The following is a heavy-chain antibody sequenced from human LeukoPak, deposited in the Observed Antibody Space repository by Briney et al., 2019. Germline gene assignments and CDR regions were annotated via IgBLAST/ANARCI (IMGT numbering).Heavy chain of an antibody. CDR3: ARDEWSAAAGTSYNWFDP. Sequence: SVKVSCKASGGTFSSYAISWVRQAPGQELEWMGGIIPIFGTANYAQKFQGRVTITADKSTSTAYMELSSLRSEDTAVYYCARDEWSAAAGTSYNWFDPWGQGTLVTVSS. J-gene: IGHJ5*02. D-gene: IGHD6-13*01. CDR1: GGTFSSYA. CDR2: IIPIFGTA. V-gene: IGHV1-69*06.